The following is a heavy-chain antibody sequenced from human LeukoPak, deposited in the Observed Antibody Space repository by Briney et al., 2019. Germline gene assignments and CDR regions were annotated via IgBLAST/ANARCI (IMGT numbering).Heavy chain of an antibody. D-gene: IGHD3-22*01. J-gene: IGHJ6*03. CDR2: INHSGST. CDR1: GGSFSGYY. Sequence: SETLSLTCAVYGGSFSGYYWSWIRQPPGKGLEWIGEINHSGSTNYNPSLKSRVTMSVDTSKNQFSLKLSSVTAADTAVYYCAREALIEGFYYYMDVWGKGTTVTVSS. CDR3: AREALIEGFYYYMDV. V-gene: IGHV4-34*01.